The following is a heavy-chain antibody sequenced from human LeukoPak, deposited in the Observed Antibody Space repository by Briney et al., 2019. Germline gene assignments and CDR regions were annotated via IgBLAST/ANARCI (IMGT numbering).Heavy chain of an antibody. CDR3: ARNINSGSYLELFDY. J-gene: IGHJ4*02. D-gene: IGHD1-26*01. V-gene: IGHV4-38-2*01. CDR2: TYHSGST. Sequence: SETLSLTCDVSGYSISSGYYWGWIRQPPGKGLEWIGSTYHSGSTYYNPSLKSRVTISVDTSKNQFSLKLSSVTAADTAVYYCARNINSGSYLELFDYWGQGTLVTVSS. CDR1: GYSISSGYY.